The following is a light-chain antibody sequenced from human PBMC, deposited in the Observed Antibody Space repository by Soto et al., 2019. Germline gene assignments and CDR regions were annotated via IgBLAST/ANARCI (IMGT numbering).Light chain of an antibody. CDR1: QSIGNY. CDR2: DAS. V-gene: IGKV3-11*01. CDR3: RQRQYWHPIT. J-gene: IGKJ5*01. Sequence: EILLTQSPATLSSSPGERATISCRASQSIGNYLALYQQKPGEALSHLIIDASNRATGIPARLSGSGSGTDFTLTISSLEPEDFSVYYCRQRQYWHPITFGQGTRLEIK.